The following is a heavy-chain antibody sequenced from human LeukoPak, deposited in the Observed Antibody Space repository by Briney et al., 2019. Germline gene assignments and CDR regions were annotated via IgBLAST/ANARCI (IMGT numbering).Heavy chain of an antibody. Sequence: GGSLRLSCAASGFTFSSYAMSWVRQAPGKGLEWVSTISDSGGSTYYADSVKGRFTISRDNSKNTLYLQMNSLRAEDTAVYYCAKGDFGVIVDYFDYWGQGTLVTVSS. D-gene: IGHD3-3*01. CDR2: ISDSGGST. J-gene: IGHJ4*02. V-gene: IGHV3-23*01. CDR3: AKGDFGVIVDYFDY. CDR1: GFTFSSYA.